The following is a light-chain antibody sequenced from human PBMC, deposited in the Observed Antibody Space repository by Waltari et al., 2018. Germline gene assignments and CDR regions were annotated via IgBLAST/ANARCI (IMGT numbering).Light chain of an antibody. CDR3: KTWGTGTYWV. J-gene: IGLJ3*02. Sequence: QVALTQSPSASASLGASVRLTCTLNSGHSHFAIAWHQPQPEKGPRFLMKLNSDGTYSKGDGIPDRFSGSSSGAERYLTISSLQSEDEADYYCKTWGTGTYWVFGGGTKLTVL. CDR1: SGHSHFA. CDR2: LNSDGTY. V-gene: IGLV4-69*01.